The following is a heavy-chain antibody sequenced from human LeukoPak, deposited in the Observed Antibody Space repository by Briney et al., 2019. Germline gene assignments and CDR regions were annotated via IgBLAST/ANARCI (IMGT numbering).Heavy chain of an antibody. D-gene: IGHD6-19*01. CDR2: IRQDGSER. Sequence: GGSLRLSCAASGFGFSSYWMSWVRQAPGKGLEWVAVIRQDGSERYHVDSVKGRFTISRDNSENTLYLQMNSLRAQDTAVYYCAKSLAVPGSPDYWGLGTLVTVSS. V-gene: IGHV3-7*03. CDR1: GFGFSSYW. J-gene: IGHJ4*02. CDR3: AKSLAVPGSPDY.